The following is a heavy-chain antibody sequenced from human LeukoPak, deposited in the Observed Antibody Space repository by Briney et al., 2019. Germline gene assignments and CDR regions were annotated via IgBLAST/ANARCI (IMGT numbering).Heavy chain of an antibody. CDR1: GFPFSSYS. D-gene: IGHD3-10*01. V-gene: IGHV3-23*01. CDR3: AKVGGITMVRGVIIVPYYFDY. CDR2: ISGSGGST. Sequence: GGSLRLSCEASGFPFSSYSMSWVRQARGKGLEWVSAISGSGGSTYYADSVKGRFTISRDNSKNTLYLQMNSLRAEDTAVYYCAKVGGITMVRGVIIVPYYFDYWGQGTLVTVSS. J-gene: IGHJ4*02.